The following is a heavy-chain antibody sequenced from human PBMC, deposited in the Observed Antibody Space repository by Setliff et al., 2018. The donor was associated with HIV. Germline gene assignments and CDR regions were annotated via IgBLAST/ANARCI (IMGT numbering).Heavy chain of an antibody. J-gene: IGHJ3*02. CDR3: ARVLGVRRDYYDSSAPLRAAFDI. CDR1: GGSIPSGGDS. CDR2: ISYSGIT. D-gene: IGHD3-22*01. V-gene: IGHV4-31*03. Sequence: PSETLSLTCTVSGGSIPSGGDSWSWIRQHPGKGLKWIGYISYSGITYYDPSLKSRLTMSVDTSNNQFSLKLSSATAADTAVYYCARVLGVRRDYYDSSAPLRAAFDIWGQGTMVTVSS.